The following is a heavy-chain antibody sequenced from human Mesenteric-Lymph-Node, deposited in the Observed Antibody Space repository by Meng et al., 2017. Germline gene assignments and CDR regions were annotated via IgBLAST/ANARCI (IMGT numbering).Heavy chain of an antibody. CDR3: ATTGGGFDY. Sequence: QVQLVQSGSELRKPGASVKVSCMASASTFSNYDINWVRQAPGQGLEWMGWINTKTGNPTYAQGFTGRFVFSLDTSVSTKHLHISTLTPEDTAVYYCATTGGGFDYWGQGTLVTVSS. J-gene: IGHJ4*02. V-gene: IGHV7-4-1*02. CDR2: INTKTGNP. D-gene: IGHD2-8*02. CDR1: ASTFSNYD.